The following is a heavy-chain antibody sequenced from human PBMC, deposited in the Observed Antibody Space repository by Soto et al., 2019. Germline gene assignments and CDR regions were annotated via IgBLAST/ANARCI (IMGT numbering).Heavy chain of an antibody. D-gene: IGHD2-2*01. CDR1: GGSISSYY. CDR3: ATRSSSSTISPPPANYYYYYMYV. J-gene: IGHJ6*03. V-gene: IGHV4-59*08. CDR2: IYYSGST. Sequence: SDTLSLTCTVSGGSISSYYWSWIRQPPGKGLEWIGYIYYSGSTNYNPSLKSRVTISVDTSKNQFSLKLSSVTAADTAVYYCATRSSSSTISPPPANYYYYYMYVWGKGTKVTVSS.